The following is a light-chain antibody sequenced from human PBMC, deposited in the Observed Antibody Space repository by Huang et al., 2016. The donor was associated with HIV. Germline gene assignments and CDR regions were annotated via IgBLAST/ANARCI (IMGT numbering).Light chain of an antibody. V-gene: IGKV3D-15*01. CDR3: QQYNDWPPLT. J-gene: IGKJ4*01. CDR2: GAS. CDR1: QGVRTN. Sequence: EIVMTQSPASLSASLGERATLSCRASQGVRTNLAWYQQKFGKAPSLIIFGASTRATGTPARFSGSGSGTEFTLTITSLQSADSAVYYCQQYNDWPPLTFGGGTKVEI.